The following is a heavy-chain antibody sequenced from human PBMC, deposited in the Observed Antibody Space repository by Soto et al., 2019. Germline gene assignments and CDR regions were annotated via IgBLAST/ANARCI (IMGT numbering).Heavy chain of an antibody. CDR3: ARANRPITMTYLNWFDP. J-gene: IGHJ5*02. CDR1: GFTFSGSA. Sequence: GGSLRLSCAASGFTFSGSAMHWVRQASGKGLEWVGRIRSKANRYATAYAASVKGRFTISRDDSKNTAYLQMNSLKTEDTAVYYCARANRPITMTYLNWFDPWGQGTLVTVSS. D-gene: IGHD3-22*01. CDR2: IRSKANRYAT. V-gene: IGHV3-73*01.